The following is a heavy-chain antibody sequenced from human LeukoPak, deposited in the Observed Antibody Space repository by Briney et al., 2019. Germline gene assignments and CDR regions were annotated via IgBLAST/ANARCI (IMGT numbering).Heavy chain of an antibody. D-gene: IGHD2-21*02. Sequence: QTGGSLRLSCAASEFTFSNYGMSWVRQAPGKGLEWVSAISGSGGSTYYADSVKGRFTISRDNSKNTLYLQMNSQRAEDTAVYYCAKDGTGCGGDCYSDYWGQGTLLTVSS. CDR3: AKDGTGCGGDCYSDY. CDR2: ISGSGGST. J-gene: IGHJ4*02. V-gene: IGHV3-23*01. CDR1: EFTFSNYG.